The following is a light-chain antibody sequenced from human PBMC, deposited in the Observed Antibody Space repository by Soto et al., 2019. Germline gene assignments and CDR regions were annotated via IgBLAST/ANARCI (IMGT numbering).Light chain of an antibody. Sequence: EIVLTQSPGTLSLSPGERATLSCRASQSVTNNYLAWYQQKPGQAPRLLIYGASTRATGILDRFSGSGSGTDFTLTISRLEPEAFAVYYCQQYGSSPITFGQGTRLEIK. CDR1: QSVTNNY. CDR2: GAS. CDR3: QQYGSSPIT. J-gene: IGKJ5*01. V-gene: IGKV3-20*01.